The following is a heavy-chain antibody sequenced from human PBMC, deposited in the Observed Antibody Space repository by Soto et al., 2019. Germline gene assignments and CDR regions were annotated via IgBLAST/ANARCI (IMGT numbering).Heavy chain of an antibody. D-gene: IGHD4-17*01. V-gene: IGHV4-59*08. CDR1: GGSISSYY. CDR3: ARHLDSYGDYPPAYDY. Sequence: ETLSLTCTVSGGSISSYYWSWIRQPPGKGLEWIGYIYYSGSTNYNPSLKSRVTISVDTSKNQFSLKLSSVTAADTAVYYCARHLDSYGDYPPAYDYWGQGTLVTVSS. CDR2: IYYSGST. J-gene: IGHJ4*02.